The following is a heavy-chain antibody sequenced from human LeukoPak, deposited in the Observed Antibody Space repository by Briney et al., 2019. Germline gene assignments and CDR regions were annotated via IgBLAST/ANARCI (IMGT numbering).Heavy chain of an antibody. D-gene: IGHD3-10*01. V-gene: IGHV3-53*01. CDR1: GFTVSSNY. CDR3: ARAGDHYYGSGSSDY. J-gene: IGHJ4*02. CDR2: IYSGGST. Sequence: GGSLRLSCAASGFTVSSNYMSWVRQAPGKGLEWVSVIYSGGSTYYADSVKGRLTISRDNSKNTLYLQMNSLRAEDTAVYYCARAGDHYYGSGSSDYWGQGTLVTVSS.